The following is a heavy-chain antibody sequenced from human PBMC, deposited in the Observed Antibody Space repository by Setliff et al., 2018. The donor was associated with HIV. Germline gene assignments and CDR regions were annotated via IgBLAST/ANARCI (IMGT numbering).Heavy chain of an antibody. CDR2: INPTTAAA. CDR3: ARGGGGPSSFDI. CDR1: GYTFTDYF. J-gene: IGHJ3*02. D-gene: IGHD2-15*01. V-gene: IGHV1-2*06. Sequence: PGPPVKVSCKASGYTFTDYFLHWVRQAPGQGLEWMGRINPTTAAANSAKKFQGRVTMARDTSVSTVYMELSRLRSDDMAVYFCARGGGGPSSFDIWGQGTMVTVSS.